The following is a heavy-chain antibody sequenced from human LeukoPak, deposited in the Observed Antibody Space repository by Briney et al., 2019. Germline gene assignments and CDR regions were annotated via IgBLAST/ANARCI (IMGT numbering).Heavy chain of an antibody. CDR3: ATYCSSTSCYANWFDP. Sequence: GASVKVSCKASGGTFSSYAISWVRQAPGQGLEWMGGIIPIFGTANYAQKFQGRVTITADESTSTAYMELSSLRSEDTAVYYCATYCSSTSCYANWFDPWGQGTLVTVSS. CDR1: GGTFSSYA. D-gene: IGHD2-2*01. V-gene: IGHV1-69*13. CDR2: IIPIFGTA. J-gene: IGHJ5*02.